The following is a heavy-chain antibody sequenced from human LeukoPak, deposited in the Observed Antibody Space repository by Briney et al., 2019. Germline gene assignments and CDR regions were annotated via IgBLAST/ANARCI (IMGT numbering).Heavy chain of an antibody. CDR2: IKQDGSDK. CDR3: ARLTGTTGFDY. V-gene: IGHV3-7*01. D-gene: IGHD1-1*01. J-gene: IGHJ4*02. CDR1: GFPFSSYW. Sequence: GALRLSCAASGFPFSSYWMSWVRQAPGKGLEWVANIKQDGSDKYYVDSVKGRFTTSRDNAKNSLYLQLNSLRADDTAVYYCARLTGTTGFDYWGRGTLVTVSS.